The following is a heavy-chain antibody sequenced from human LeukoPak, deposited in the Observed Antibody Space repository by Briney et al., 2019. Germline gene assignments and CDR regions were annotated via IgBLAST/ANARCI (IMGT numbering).Heavy chain of an antibody. CDR2: IYYTGRT. D-gene: IGHD6-25*01. CDR1: GGSISSSSHS. CDR3: AREGGFYRPLDY. Sequence: PSETLSLTCTVSGGSISSSSHSWGWIRQPPGKGLEWTGTIYYTGRTYYNPSLESRLTISVDTSKNQFSLKLTSVTAADTAVYYCAREGGFYRPLDYSGQGTLVTVSS. V-gene: IGHV4-39*07. J-gene: IGHJ4*02.